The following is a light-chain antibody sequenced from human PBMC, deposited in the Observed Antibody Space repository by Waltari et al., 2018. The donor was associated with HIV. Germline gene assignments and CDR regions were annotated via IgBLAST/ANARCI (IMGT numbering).Light chain of an antibody. CDR3: SSYAGSNNFGV. CDR1: SSAVGGYNY. V-gene: IGLV2-8*01. Sequence: SALTQPPSASGSPRQSVTISCTAPSSAVGGYNYVSWDQQHPGKAPTLMIYEVSKRPSGVPDRFSGSKSGNTASLTVSGLQAEDEADYYCSSYAGSNNFGVFGGGTKLTVL. CDR2: EVS. J-gene: IGLJ2*01.